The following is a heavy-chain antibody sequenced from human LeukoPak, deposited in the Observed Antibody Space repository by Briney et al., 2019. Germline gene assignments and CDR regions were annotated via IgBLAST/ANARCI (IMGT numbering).Heavy chain of an antibody. D-gene: IGHD2-2*01. J-gene: IGHJ4*02. CDR3: ARDYCSSTSCLFDY. Sequence: GASVKVSCTASGYTFTGYHMHWVRQAPGQGLEWMGRISPNSGDTNYAQKFQGRVTMTRDTSISTAYMELSRLRSDDTAVYYCARDYCSSTSCLFDYWGQGTLVTVSS. V-gene: IGHV1-2*06. CDR1: GYTFTGYH. CDR2: ISPNSGDT.